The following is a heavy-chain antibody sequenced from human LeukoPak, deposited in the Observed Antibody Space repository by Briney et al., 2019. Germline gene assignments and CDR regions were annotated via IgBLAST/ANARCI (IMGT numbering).Heavy chain of an antibody. CDR1: GGSFSGYY. Sequence: SETLSLTCAVYGGSFSGYYWSWIRQPPGKGLEWIGEINHSGSTNYNPSLKSRVTISVDTSKNQFSLKLSSVTAADTAVYYCARAPLLWFGELMALGYFDYWGQGTLVTVSS. V-gene: IGHV4-34*01. D-gene: IGHD3-10*01. CDR3: ARAPLLWFGELMALGYFDY. CDR2: INHSGST. J-gene: IGHJ4*02.